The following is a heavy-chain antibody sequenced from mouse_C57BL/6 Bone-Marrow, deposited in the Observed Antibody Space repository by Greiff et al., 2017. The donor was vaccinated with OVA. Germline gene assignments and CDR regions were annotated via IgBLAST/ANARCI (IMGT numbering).Heavy chain of an antibody. CDR1: GFTFSDYG. CDR3: AIRLFAY. CDR2: ISRGSSTI. J-gene: IGHJ3*01. V-gene: IGHV5-17*01. Sequence: VQLQESGGGLVKPGGSLKLSCAASGFTFSDYGMHWVRQAPEKGLEWVAYISRGSSTIYYADTVKGRFTISRDNAKNTLFLQMTSLRSEDTAMYYCAIRLFAYWGQGTLVTVSA. D-gene: IGHD1-1*01.